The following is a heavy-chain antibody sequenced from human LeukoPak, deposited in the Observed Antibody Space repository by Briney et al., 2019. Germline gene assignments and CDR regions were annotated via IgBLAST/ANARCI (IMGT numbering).Heavy chain of an antibody. CDR1: GFTFSSYW. Sequence: GGSLRLSCAASGFTFSSYWMSWVRQAPGKGLEWVANIKQDGSEKYYVDSVKGRFTISRDNAKNSLYLQMNSLRAEDTSVYYCARDDGDRSVDYWGQGTLVTVSS. D-gene: IGHD4-17*01. J-gene: IGHJ4*02. V-gene: IGHV3-7*01. CDR2: IKQDGSEK. CDR3: ARDDGDRSVDY.